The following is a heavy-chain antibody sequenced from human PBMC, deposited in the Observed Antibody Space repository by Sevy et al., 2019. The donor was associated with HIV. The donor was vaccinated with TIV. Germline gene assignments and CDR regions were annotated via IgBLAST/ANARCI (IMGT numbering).Heavy chain of an antibody. Sequence: SETLSLTCAVYGGSFSGYYWSWIRQPPGKGLEWIGEINHSGSTNYNPSLKSRVTISVDTSKNQFSLKLSSVTAADTAVYYCARGHRYYDSSGYYGYWGQGTLVTVSS. J-gene: IGHJ4*02. CDR3: ARGHRYYDSSGYYGY. CDR1: GGSFSGYY. V-gene: IGHV4-34*01. D-gene: IGHD3-22*01. CDR2: INHSGST.